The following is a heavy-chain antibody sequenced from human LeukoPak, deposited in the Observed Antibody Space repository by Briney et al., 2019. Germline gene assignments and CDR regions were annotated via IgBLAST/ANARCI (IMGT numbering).Heavy chain of an antibody. D-gene: IGHD3-22*01. J-gene: IGHJ5*01. CDR2: IFPSGGEI. Sequence: PGGSLRLSCAASGFTFSTFAMIWVRQPPGKGLEWVSSIFPSGGEIHYADSVRGRFTISRDNSKSTLSLQMNSLRAEDTAIYYCAKVRAGNYYYDSSDSWGQGTLVTVSS. V-gene: IGHV3-23*01. CDR3: AKVRAGNYYYDSSDS. CDR1: GFTFSTFA.